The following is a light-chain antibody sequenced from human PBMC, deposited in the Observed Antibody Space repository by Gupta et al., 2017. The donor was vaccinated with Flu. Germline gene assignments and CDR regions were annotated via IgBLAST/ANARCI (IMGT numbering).Light chain of an antibody. J-gene: IGKJ1*01. CDR3: QQSYGTPWT. CDR2: TAS. V-gene: IGKV1-39*01. CDR1: QNINRY. Sequence: DIQMTQSPSSLSASVGDRVTITCRTSQNINRYLNWYQQKPGKAPKLLIYTASSLQSGVPSRFSGSGSGTDFTLTISSLQPEDFATYYCQQSYGTPWTFGQGTKVEIK.